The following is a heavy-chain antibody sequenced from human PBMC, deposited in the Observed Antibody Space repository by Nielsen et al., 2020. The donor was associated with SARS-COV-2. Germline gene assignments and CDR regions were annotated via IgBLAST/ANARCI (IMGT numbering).Heavy chain of an antibody. CDR2: FKSTTDGGTT. V-gene: IGHV3-15*01. D-gene: IGHD6-13*01. CDR1: DFTFNNAW. CDR3: STLLGLYSSTDAFDI. J-gene: IGHJ3*02. Sequence: GESLKISCAASDFTFNNAWMSWVRQAPGKGLEWVGRFKSTTDGGTTEYAAPVKGRFTISRDDSKNTLYLQMNSLKTEDTAVYYCSTLLGLYSSTDAFDIWGQGTMVTVSS.